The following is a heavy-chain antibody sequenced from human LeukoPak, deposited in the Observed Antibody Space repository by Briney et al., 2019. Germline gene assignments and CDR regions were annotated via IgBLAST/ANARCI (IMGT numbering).Heavy chain of an antibody. Sequence: GSLRLSCAASGFTFNSYAMSWVRQAAGKGLEWVSSISGSGGSTYYADSVKGRFTISRDSSKNMLYLQMNTLRAEDTAIYYCAKDGIDSGDPNGFDPWGQGTLVTVSS. CDR1: GFTFNSYA. V-gene: IGHV3-23*01. CDR2: ISGSGGST. D-gene: IGHD3-10*01. J-gene: IGHJ5*02. CDR3: AKDGIDSGDPNGFDP.